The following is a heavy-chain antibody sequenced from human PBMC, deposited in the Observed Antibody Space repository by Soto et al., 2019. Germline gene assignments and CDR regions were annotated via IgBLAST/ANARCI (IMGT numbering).Heavy chain of an antibody. CDR1: GFSVSTSGVG. CDR3: AHKGGRGAAMDV. CDR2: IYWDGDE. D-gene: IGHD2-15*01. Sequence: QITLKESGPTLVKPTQTLTLTCTFSGFSVSTSGVGVAWIRQPPGKALEWLALIYWDGDERYSPFLQSRVTITKDTSKNQVVLTMTNMGPVDTATYYCAHKGGRGAAMDVWGQGTTVTVSS. V-gene: IGHV2-5*02. J-gene: IGHJ6*02.